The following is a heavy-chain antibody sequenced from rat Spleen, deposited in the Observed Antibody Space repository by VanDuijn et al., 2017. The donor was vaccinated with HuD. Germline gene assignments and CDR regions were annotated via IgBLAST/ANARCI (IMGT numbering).Heavy chain of an antibody. D-gene: IGHD1-9*01. J-gene: IGHJ2*01. CDR2: ISYDGSGT. CDR1: GFTFSDYY. Sequence: EVQLVESDGGLVQPGRSLKLSCAASGFTFSDYYMAWVRQAPTKGLEWVATISYDGSGTYYRDSVKGRFTISRDNAKSTLYLQMDSLRSEDTATYYCATGRYHGYTSWYFDYWGQGVMVTVSS. CDR3: ATGRYHGYTSWYFDY. V-gene: IGHV5-29*01.